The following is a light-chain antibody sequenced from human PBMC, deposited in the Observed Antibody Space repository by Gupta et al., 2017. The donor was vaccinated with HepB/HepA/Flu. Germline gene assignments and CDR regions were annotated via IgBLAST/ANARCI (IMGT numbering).Light chain of an antibody. Sequence: EIVLTQSPGTLSLSPGERATLSCRASQSVTSAYLAWYQQKPGQAPRLLIYGASSRATGIPDRFSGSGSGTDFTLTISRLEPEDFAVYYCQQWHSSPWTFSQGSKVEIK. CDR3: QQWHSSPWT. CDR1: QSVTSAY. J-gene: IGKJ1*01. CDR2: GAS. V-gene: IGKV3-20*01.